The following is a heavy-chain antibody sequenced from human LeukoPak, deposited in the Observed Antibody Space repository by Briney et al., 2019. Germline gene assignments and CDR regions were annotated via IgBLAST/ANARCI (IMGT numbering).Heavy chain of an antibody. J-gene: IGHJ5*02. CDR3: ARVGGEYGSGIYWFDP. D-gene: IGHD3-10*01. Sequence: ASVKVSCKASGYTFTSYDINWVRQATGQGLEWMGWMNPNSGNTGYAQKFQGRVTMTRNTSISTAYMELSSLRSEDTAVYYCARVGGEYGSGIYWFDPWGQGTLVTVSS. CDR1: GYTFTSYD. V-gene: IGHV1-8*01. CDR2: MNPNSGNT.